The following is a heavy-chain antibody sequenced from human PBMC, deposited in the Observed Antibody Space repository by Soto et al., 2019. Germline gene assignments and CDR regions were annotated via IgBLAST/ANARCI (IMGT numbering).Heavy chain of an antibody. D-gene: IGHD3-16*02. J-gene: IGHJ3*02. CDR1: GGSIRSYC. V-gene: IGHV2-70*01. CDR2: IDWDDDK. Sequence: TLSLTCTVSGGSIRSYCWTWIRQPPGKALEWLALIDWDDDKYYSTSLKTRLTISKDTSKNQVVLTMTNMDPVDTATYYCARQLSAADAFDIWGQGTMVTVSS. CDR3: ARQLSAADAFDI.